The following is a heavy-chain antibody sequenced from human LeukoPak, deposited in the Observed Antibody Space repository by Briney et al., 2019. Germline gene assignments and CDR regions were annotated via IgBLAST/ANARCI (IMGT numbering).Heavy chain of an antibody. V-gene: IGHV3-66*01. Sequence: GGSLRLSCAASGFAVSSSFMTWVRQPPGKGLQWLSFIYTGGDTYYADSVKGRFTISRDDSKNTVYLQMNSLRADDTAVYYCARDPETTTDFGLDVWGQGTTVTVS. CDR3: ARDPETTTDFGLDV. J-gene: IGHJ6*02. CDR2: IYTGGDT. CDR1: GFAVSSSF. D-gene: IGHD4-17*01.